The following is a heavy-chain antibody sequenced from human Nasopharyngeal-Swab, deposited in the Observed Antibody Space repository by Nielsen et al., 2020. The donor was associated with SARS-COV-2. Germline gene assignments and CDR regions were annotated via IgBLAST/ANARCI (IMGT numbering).Heavy chain of an antibody. V-gene: IGHV3-30-3*01. CDR1: GFTFIRYA. D-gene: IGHD6-13*01. J-gene: IGHJ4*02. CDR2: ISYDGNNK. CDR3: AREEGSSWHYFDY. Sequence: GGSLRLSCGASGFTFIRYAMHWVRQAPGKGLEWVAVISYDGNNKYYADSVKGRFTISRDNAKNSLYLQMNSLRAEDTAVYYCAREEGSSWHYFDYWGQGTLVTVSS.